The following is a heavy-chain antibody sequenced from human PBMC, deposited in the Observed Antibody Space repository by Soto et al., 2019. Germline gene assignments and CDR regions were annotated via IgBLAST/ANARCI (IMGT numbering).Heavy chain of an antibody. CDR1: GFTFSTYW. J-gene: IGHJ5*02. CDR3: ARGAVSGSNDP. V-gene: IGHV3-74*01. CDR2: INSDGSST. Sequence: GGSLRLSCAASGFTFSTYWMHWVRQAPGKGLVWVSRINSDGSSTSYADSVKGRFTISRDNAMDTLYLQMNSLRVEDTAVYYCARGAVSGSNDPWGQGTLVTVS. D-gene: IGHD6-19*01.